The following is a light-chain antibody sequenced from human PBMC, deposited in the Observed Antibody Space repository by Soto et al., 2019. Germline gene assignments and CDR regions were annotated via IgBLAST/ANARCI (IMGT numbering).Light chain of an antibody. CDR2: DVT. J-gene: IGLJ3*02. CDR1: SRDIGLYNY. V-gene: IGLV2-14*01. Sequence: QSALTQPASVSGSPGQSITISCTGTSRDIGLYNYVSWYQQHPGKAPKLLIFDVTHRPSGVSDRFSGSSSGAERYLTISSLQSEDEADYYCQTWGTGIQVFGGGTKLTVL. CDR3: QTWGTGIQV.